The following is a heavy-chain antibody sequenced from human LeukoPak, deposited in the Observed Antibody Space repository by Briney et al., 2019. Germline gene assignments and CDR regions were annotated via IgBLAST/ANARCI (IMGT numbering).Heavy chain of an antibody. J-gene: IGHJ5*02. Sequence: SETLSLTCTVSGGSFSNDYWSWIRQPPGRGLEWIGEIHHSGITNYNPSLKSRLTISVDTSKIQFSLKLSSVTAADTAVYYCTRRDSIAVVPAALNWFDPWGQGTLVTVSS. V-gene: IGHV4-34*01. CDR3: TRRDSIAVVPAALNWFDP. CDR2: IHHSGIT. D-gene: IGHD2-2*01. CDR1: GGSFSNDY.